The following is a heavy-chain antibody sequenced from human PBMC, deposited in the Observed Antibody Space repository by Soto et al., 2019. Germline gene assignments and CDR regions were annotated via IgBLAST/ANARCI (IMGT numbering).Heavy chain of an antibody. CDR1: GYTFTSYS. V-gene: IGHV1-3*01. J-gene: IGHJ6*02. CDR3: ARSNYDFWSGRYYGMDV. CDR2: INAGNGNT. Sequence: ASVKVSCKASGYTFTSYSMHWVLQAPGQRLEWMGWINAGNGNTKYSQKFQGRVTITRDTSASTAYMELSSLRSEDTAVYYCARSNYDFWSGRYYGMDVWGQGTTVTVSS. D-gene: IGHD3-3*01.